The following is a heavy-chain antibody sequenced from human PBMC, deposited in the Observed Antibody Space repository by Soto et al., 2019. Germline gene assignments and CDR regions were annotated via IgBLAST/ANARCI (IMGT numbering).Heavy chain of an antibody. Sequence: GGSLRLSCAASGFTFSSYGMHWVRQAPGKGLEWVAVIWYDGSNKYYADSVKGRFTISRDNSKNTLYLQMNSLRAEDTAVYYCARDSGFYGSGSYYRHDPAFDIWGQGTMVTVSS. J-gene: IGHJ3*02. D-gene: IGHD3-10*01. CDR2: IWYDGSNK. CDR3: ARDSGFYGSGSYYRHDPAFDI. V-gene: IGHV3-33*01. CDR1: GFTFSSYG.